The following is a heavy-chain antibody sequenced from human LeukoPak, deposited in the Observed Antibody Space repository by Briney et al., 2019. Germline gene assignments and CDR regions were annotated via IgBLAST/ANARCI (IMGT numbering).Heavy chain of an antibody. CDR1: GFTFSSYS. D-gene: IGHD2-2*01. CDR2: ISSSSSYI. Sequence: GGSPRISCAASGFTFSSYSMKWVRPAPGEGLEWGSSISSSSSYIYYADSVKGRFTISRDNAKNSLYLQMNSLRAEDTAVYYCARFSGYCSSTSCTPGDWGQGTLVTVSS. CDR3: ARFSGYCSSTSCTPGD. V-gene: IGHV3-21*01. J-gene: IGHJ4*02.